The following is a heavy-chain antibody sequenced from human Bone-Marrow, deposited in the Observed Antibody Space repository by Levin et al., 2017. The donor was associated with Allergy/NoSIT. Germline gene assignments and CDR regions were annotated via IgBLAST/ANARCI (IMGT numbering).Heavy chain of an antibody. J-gene: IGHJ4*02. CDR2: VHYSGST. Sequence: SETLSLTCTVSGGSVSTSYWSWIQQPPGKGLEWIGYVHYSGSTNYNPSLRSRLTISKDASKNQFSLRLSSVSAADTAVYYCATSYTGHYYYFHFWGQGILVTVSS. D-gene: IGHD1-1*01. CDR3: ATSYTGHYYYFHF. V-gene: IGHV4-59*02. CDR1: GGSVSTSY.